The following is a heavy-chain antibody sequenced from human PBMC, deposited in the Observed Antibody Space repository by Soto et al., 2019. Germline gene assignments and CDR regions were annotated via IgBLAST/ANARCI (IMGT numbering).Heavy chain of an antibody. J-gene: IGHJ5*02. CDR2: IIPIFGTA. CDR1: GGTFSSYA. D-gene: IGHD5-12*01. Sequence: SVKVSCKASGGTFSSYAISWVRQAPGQGLEWMGGIIPIFGTANYAQKFQGRVTITADESTSTAYMELSSLRSEDTAVYYCASNVEMATTPSNWFDPWGQGTLVTVSS. V-gene: IGHV1-69*13. CDR3: ASNVEMATTPSNWFDP.